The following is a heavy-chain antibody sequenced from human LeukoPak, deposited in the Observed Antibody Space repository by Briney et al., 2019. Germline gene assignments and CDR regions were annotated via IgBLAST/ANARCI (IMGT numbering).Heavy chain of an antibody. J-gene: IGHJ4*02. CDR2: INHSGST. V-gene: IGHV4-34*01. D-gene: IGHD6-13*01. CDR1: GGSFSGYD. CDR3: ARYSSSWRIFDY. Sequence: SETLSLTCAVYGGSFSGYDWSWIRQPPEKGLEWIGEINHSGSTNYNPSLKSRVTISVDTSKNQFSLKLSSVTAADTAVYYCARYSSSWRIFDYWGQGTLVTVSS.